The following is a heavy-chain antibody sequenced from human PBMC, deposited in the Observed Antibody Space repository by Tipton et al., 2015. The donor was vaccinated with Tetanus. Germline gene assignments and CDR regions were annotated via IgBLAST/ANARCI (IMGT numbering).Heavy chain of an antibody. CDR2: IYYTERT. CDR1: GASINAGGYL. Sequence: LSLTCTVSGASINAGGYLWTWARQHPGKGLEWIGNIYYTERTSYTPSLDGRVSISVDTSKNQFFLRLTSVTAADTAVYYCARANNDFPKKGPFDSWGQGSLVIVSS. V-gene: IGHV4-31*03. D-gene: IGHD3-3*01. CDR3: ARANNDFPKKGPFDS. J-gene: IGHJ4*02.